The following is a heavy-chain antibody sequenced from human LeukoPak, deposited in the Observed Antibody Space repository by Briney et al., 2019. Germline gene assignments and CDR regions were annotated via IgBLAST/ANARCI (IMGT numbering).Heavy chain of an antibody. CDR3: ARAYSYYDSSGAAY. CDR2: IWSDGSNK. J-gene: IGHJ4*02. Sequence: GSLRLSCAASGFTFSDYAMHWVRQAPGKGLEWVAVIWSDGSNKYYADSVKGRFTISRDNSKNTLYLQMNSLRAEDTAVYYCARAYSYYDSSGAAYWGQGTLVTVSS. V-gene: IGHV3-33*01. CDR1: GFTFSDYA. D-gene: IGHD3-22*01.